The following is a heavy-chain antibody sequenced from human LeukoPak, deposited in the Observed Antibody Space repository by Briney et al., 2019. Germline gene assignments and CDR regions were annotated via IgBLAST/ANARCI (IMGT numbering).Heavy chain of an antibody. CDR3: ARDLRGNIVVIVAADLSLDY. D-gene: IGHD2-15*01. CDR2: INWNGGST. J-gene: IGHJ4*02. Sequence: GGSLRLSCAASGFTFDDYGMSWVRQAPGKGLEWVSGINWNGGSTGYADSVKGRFTISRDNAKNSLYLQMNSLRAEDTAVYYCARDLRGNIVVIVAADLSLDYWGQGTLVTVAS. CDR1: GFTFDDYG. V-gene: IGHV3-20*04.